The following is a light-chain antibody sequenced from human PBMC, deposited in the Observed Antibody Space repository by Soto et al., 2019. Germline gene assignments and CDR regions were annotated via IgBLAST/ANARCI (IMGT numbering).Light chain of an antibody. Sequence: QSALTQPASVSGSPGQSITISCTGTSSDVGRYNYVSWYQQHPGKAPKLIIFEVSNRPSGVSNRFSGSKSGNTASLTISGXQIXDEADYYCSSYTSVTSLVFGGGTKLTVL. CDR1: SSDVGRYNY. J-gene: IGLJ2*01. V-gene: IGLV2-14*01. CDR3: SSYTSVTSLV. CDR2: EVS.